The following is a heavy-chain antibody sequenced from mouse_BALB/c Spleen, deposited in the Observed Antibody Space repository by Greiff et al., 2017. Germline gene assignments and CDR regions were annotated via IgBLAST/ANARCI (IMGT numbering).Heavy chain of an antibody. CDR3: NARSSSGSYAMDY. V-gene: IGHV14-4*02. D-gene: IGHD3-1*01. Sequence: VQLQQSGAELVRSGASVKLSCTASGFNIKDYYMHWVKQRPEQGLEWIGWIDPENGDTEYAPKFQGKATMTADTSSNTAYLQLSSLTSEDTAVYYCNARSSSGSYAMDYWGQGTSVTVSS. J-gene: IGHJ4*01. CDR2: IDPENGDT. CDR1: GFNIKDYY.